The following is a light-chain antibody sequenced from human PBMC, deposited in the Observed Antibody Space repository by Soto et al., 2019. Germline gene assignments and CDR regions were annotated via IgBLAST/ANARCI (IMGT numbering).Light chain of an antibody. CDR3: CSNAAGSTYV. CDR1: SSDVGSHNL. V-gene: IGLV2-23*01. CDR2: EAS. J-gene: IGLJ1*01. Sequence: QSVLTQPASVSGSPGQSITISCTGTSSDVGSHNLVSWYQQFPGKAPKLIIFEASKRPSGVSNRFSGSKSGSTASLTISGLQAEDEADYYCCSNAAGSTYVFGSRTKATVL.